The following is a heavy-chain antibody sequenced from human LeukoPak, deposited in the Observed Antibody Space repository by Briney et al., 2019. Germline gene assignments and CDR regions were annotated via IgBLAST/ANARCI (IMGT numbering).Heavy chain of an antibody. D-gene: IGHD3-22*01. CDR1: GGSISSSDYY. J-gene: IGHJ4*02. CDR3: ARVSYDSSGYYYQFDY. Sequence: SETLSLTCTVSGGSISSSDYYWSWIRQPPGKGMEWIGYIYYSGSTNYNPSLKSRVTISVVTSKNQFSLKLSSVTAADTAVYYCARVSYDSSGYYYQFDYWGQGILVTVSS. CDR2: IYYSGST. V-gene: IGHV4-61*08.